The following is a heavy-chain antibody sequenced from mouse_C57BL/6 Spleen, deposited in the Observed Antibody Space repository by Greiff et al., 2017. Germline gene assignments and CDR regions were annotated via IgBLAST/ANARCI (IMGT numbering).Heavy chain of an antibody. D-gene: IGHD1-1*01. CDR3: ARKLDYGSSFDY. CDR1: GYTFTRYW. Sequence: QVQLQQPGAELVKPGASVKMSCKASGYTFTRYWITWVKQRPGQGLAWIGDIYPGSGSTNYNEKFKSKATLTVDTSSSTAYMQLRSLTYDDAAVYYCARKLDYGSSFDYWGQGTTLTVSS. CDR2: IYPGSGST. J-gene: IGHJ2*01. V-gene: IGHV1-55*01.